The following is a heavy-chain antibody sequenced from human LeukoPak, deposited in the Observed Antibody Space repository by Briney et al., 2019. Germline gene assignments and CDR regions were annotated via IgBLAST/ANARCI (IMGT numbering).Heavy chain of an antibody. CDR3: ARGIIPRGVDYDFWSGYYLRNWFDP. Sequence: SETLSLTCTVSGGSISSSSYYWSWIRQPPGKGLEWIGYIYYSGSTNYNPSLKSRVTISVDTSKNQFSLKLSSVTAADTAVYYCARGIIPRGVDYDFWSGYYLRNWFDPWGQGTLVTVSS. CDR1: GGSISSSSYY. V-gene: IGHV4-61*01. J-gene: IGHJ5*02. D-gene: IGHD3-3*01. CDR2: IYYSGST.